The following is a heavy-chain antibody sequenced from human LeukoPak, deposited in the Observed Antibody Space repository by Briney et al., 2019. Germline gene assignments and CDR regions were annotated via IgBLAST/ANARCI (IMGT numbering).Heavy chain of an antibody. V-gene: IGHV3-30*18. CDR1: GFTFSSYG. CDR3: AKDGWSSWGYYYYYMDV. CDR2: ISYDGSNK. J-gene: IGHJ6*03. Sequence: GGSLRLSCAASGFTFSSYGMHWVRQAPGKGLEWVAVISYDGSNKYYADSVKGRFTISRDNSKNTLYLQMNSLRAEDTAVYYCAKDGWSSWGYYYYYMDVWGKGTTVTVSS. D-gene: IGHD6-13*01.